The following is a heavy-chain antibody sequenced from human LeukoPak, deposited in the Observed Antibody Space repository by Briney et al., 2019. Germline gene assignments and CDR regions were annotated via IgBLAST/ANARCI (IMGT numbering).Heavy chain of an antibody. J-gene: IGHJ4*02. V-gene: IGHV3-23*01. CDR1: GFTFSNYG. CDR2: ISDRGGST. D-gene: IGHD5-18*01. CDR3: AKALYGYGPLFDY. Sequence: GGSLRLSCAASGFTFSNYGMNWVRQAPGKGLEWVSGISDRGGSTYFADSVKGQFTVSRDTSKNTLYLQMNSLRAEDTAVYYCAKALYGYGPLFDYWGLGTLVTVSS.